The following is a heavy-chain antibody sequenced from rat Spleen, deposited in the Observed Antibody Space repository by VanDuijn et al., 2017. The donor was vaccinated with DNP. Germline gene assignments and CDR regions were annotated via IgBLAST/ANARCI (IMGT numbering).Heavy chain of an antibody. CDR2: IWGDGGT. V-gene: IGHV2-32*01. D-gene: IGHD5-1*01. CDR3: ARDGTN. Sequence: QVQLKESGPGLVKPSETLSLTCTVSGFSLTSYHVSWVRQPPGQGLEWMGVIWGDGGTAYNSVLKSRLSISRDTSRSQVFLRMNSLQTEDTAIYFCARDGTNWGQGVMVTVSS. CDR1: GFSLTSYH. J-gene: IGHJ2*01.